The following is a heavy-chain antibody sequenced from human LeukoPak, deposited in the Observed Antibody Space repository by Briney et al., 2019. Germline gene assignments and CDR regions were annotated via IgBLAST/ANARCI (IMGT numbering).Heavy chain of an antibody. V-gene: IGHV3-30*03. Sequence: GGSLRLSCAASGFTFSSYAMSWVRQAPGKGLEWVAVISYDGSNKYYADSVKGRFTISRDNSKNTLYLQMNSLRAEDTAVYYCVGLDFDYWGQGTLVTVSS. D-gene: IGHD2-2*03. J-gene: IGHJ4*02. CDR2: ISYDGSNK. CDR1: GFTFSSYA. CDR3: VGLDFDY.